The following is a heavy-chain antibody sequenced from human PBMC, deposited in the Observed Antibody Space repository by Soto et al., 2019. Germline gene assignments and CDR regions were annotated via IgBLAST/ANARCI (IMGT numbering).Heavy chain of an antibody. CDR3: ARHSLALRKNNWFDP. Sequence: SETLSLTCTVSGDSIISSDFYWGWVRQPPGKGLEWIGGIFYLGSSYYNPSLKSRVTMSVDTSKNQFSLRLRSVTAADTALYFCARHSLALRKNNWFDPWGQGIMVTV. CDR1: GDSIISSDFY. J-gene: IGHJ5*02. V-gene: IGHV4-39*01. CDR2: IFYLGSS. D-gene: IGHD3-3*02.